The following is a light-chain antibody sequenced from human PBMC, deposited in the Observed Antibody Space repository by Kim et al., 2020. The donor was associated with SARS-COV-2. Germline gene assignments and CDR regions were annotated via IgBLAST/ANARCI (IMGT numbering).Light chain of an antibody. J-gene: IGKJ4*01. V-gene: IGKV3-11*01. CDR3: QQRNNWPPAVT. CDR1: QTIVIS. CDR2: DAA. Sequence: PGEKAIPSYSASQTIVISLGCDQHRLGQAPRLLIYDAANRAAGIPDRFSGGGSGTDFTLTISSLEPEDFAIYYCQQRNNWPPAVTFGGGTKVDIK.